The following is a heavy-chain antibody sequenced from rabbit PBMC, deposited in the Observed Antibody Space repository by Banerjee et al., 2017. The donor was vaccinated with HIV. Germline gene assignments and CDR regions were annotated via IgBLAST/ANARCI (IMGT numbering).Heavy chain of an antibody. Sequence: QEQLVESGGGLVQPEGSLTLTCKASGFDFSSNAMCWVRQAPGKGPEWIACIDDGDGSTYYASWVNGRFSISRSTSLNTVTLQMTSLTAADTATYFCARDGGYIGYSPLDLWGPGTLVTVS. CDR3: ARDGGYIGYSPLDL. CDR1: GFDFSSNA. CDR2: IDDGDGST. V-gene: IGHV1S47*01. J-gene: IGHJ4*01. D-gene: IGHD7-1*01.